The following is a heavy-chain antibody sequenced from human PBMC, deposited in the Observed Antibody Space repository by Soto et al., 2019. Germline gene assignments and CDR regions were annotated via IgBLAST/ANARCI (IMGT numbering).Heavy chain of an antibody. Sequence: ETVSLPCTVSGGSVSSGSYYWSWFRQPPGKGLEWIGYIYYSGSTNYNPSLKSRVTISVDTSKNQFSLKLSSVTAADTAVYYCARGLGYCTNGVCYTHADYYYYGMDVWGQGTTVTVSS. V-gene: IGHV4-61*01. CDR3: ARGLGYCTNGVCYTHADYYYYGMDV. D-gene: IGHD2-8*01. J-gene: IGHJ6*02. CDR2: IYYSGST. CDR1: GGSVSSGSYY.